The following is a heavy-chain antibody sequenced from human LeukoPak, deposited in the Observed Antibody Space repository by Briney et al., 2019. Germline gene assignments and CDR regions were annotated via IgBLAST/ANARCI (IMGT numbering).Heavy chain of an antibody. J-gene: IGHJ4*02. V-gene: IGHV3-21*05. Sequence: GGSLRLSCAASGFTFNTYTMNWVRQAPGKGLEWVSYISGSSGIIYYADSVKGRFTISRDNAKNSLYLQMNSLRAEDTAVYYCARAPRYYFDYWGQGTLVTVSS. CDR1: GFTFNTYT. CDR2: ISGSSGII. CDR3: ARAPRYYFDY.